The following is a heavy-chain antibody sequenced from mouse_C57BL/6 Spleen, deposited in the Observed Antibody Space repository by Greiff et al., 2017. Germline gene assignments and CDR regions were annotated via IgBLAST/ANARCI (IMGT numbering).Heavy chain of an antibody. CDR3: ARDQRSWDFDD. Sequence: EVKLVESGGGLVKPGGSLKLSCAASGFTFSSYAMSWVRQTPEKRLEWVATISDGGSYTYYPDNVKGRFTISRDNAKNNLYLQMSHLKSEDTAMYYCARDQRSWDFDDWGQGTTLTVSS. CDR1: GFTFSSYA. J-gene: IGHJ2*01. CDR2: ISDGGSYT. V-gene: IGHV5-4*01.